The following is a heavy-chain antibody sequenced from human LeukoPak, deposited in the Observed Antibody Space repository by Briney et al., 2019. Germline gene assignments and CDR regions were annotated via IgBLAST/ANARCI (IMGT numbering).Heavy chain of an antibody. CDR1: GGSMSGYY. V-gene: IGHV4-59*01. CDR3: ARGGWSLDD. Sequence: SETLSLTCTVSGGSMSGYYWSWIRLPPGKGLEWIGYIYYNGNANYNPFLKSRLTMSVDTSKNQFPLKLNSVTSVDTAIYYCARGGWSLDDWGQGTLVTVSS. CDR2: IYYNGNA. J-gene: IGHJ4*02. D-gene: IGHD6-19*01.